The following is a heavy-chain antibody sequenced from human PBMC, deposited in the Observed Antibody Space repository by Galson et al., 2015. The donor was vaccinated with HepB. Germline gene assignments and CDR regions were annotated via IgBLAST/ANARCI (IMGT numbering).Heavy chain of an antibody. CDR3: ARERVMGWLQKSPGNLFP. Sequence: SLRLSCAASGLSISGYSMNWVRQAPGKGLEWLSYISGHRNTIYYTDAVKGRFTISRDNAKNSLFLQMNSLRVEDTAVYYCARERVMGWLQKSPGNLFPWGQGTLVTVSS. D-gene: IGHD5-24*01. CDR1: GLSISGYS. V-gene: IGHV3-48*04. J-gene: IGHJ5*02. CDR2: ISGHRNTI.